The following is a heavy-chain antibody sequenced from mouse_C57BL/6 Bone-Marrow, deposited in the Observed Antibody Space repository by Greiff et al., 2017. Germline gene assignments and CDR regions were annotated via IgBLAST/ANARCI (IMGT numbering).Heavy chain of an antibody. CDR2: IDPNGGGT. J-gene: IGHJ1*03. CDR3: AHGSYFYWYFAV. D-gene: IGHD1-1*02. V-gene: IGHV1-72*01. Sequence: QVQLQQPGAELVKPGASVKLSCKASGYTFTSYWMHWVKQRPGRGLEWIGRIDPNGGGTKYNEKFKSKATLTVDKPSSTAYMQLSILTSEDSAVYYCAHGSYFYWYFAVWGTGTTVTVSS. CDR1: GYTFTSYW.